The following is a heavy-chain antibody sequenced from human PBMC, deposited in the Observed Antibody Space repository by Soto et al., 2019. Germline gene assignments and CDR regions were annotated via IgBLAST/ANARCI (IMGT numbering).Heavy chain of an antibody. Sequence: GGSLRLSSAASGVTFSSYAMSWVRQAPGKGLEWVSAISGSGGSTYYADSVKGRFTISRDNSKNTLYLQMNSLRAEDTAVYYCAKDPAPAPDAFDIWGQGTMVTVSS. J-gene: IGHJ3*02. D-gene: IGHD2-2*01. CDR2: ISGSGGST. CDR3: AKDPAPAPDAFDI. V-gene: IGHV3-23*01. CDR1: GVTFSSYA.